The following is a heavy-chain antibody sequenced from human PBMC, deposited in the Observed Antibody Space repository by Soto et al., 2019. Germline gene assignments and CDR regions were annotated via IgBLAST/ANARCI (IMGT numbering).Heavy chain of an antibody. CDR2: ISYSGST. Sequence: NPSETLSLTCTVSGGSISSYYWSWIRQHPGTGLEWIGHISYSGSTYYNTSLKSRVTISVDTSRGQFSLKLTSVTAADTAFYYCSFGGVRQPFDYWGQGALVTASS. J-gene: IGHJ4*02. CDR1: GGSISSYY. V-gene: IGHV4-59*06. D-gene: IGHD3-16*01. CDR3: SFGGVRQPFDY.